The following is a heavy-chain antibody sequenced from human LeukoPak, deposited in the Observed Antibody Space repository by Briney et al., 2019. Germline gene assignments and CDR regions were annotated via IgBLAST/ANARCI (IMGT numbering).Heavy chain of an antibody. J-gene: IGHJ4*02. D-gene: IGHD5-18*01. V-gene: IGHV4-34*01. CDR1: GGSFSGYY. CDR3: ARVDTAMAIDY. Sequence: SETLSLTCAVYGGSFSGYYWSWIRQPPGKGLEWIGEINHSGSTNYNPSLKSRVTISVDTSKNQFSLKLSSVTAADTAVYYCARVDTAMAIDYWGQGTLVTVSS. CDR2: INHSGST.